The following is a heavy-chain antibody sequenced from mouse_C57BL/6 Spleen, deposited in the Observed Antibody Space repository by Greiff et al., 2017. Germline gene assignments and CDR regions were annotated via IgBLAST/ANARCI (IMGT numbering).Heavy chain of an antibody. CDR3: TREAEY. CDR1: GYTFTDYE. CDR2: IDPETGGT. Sequence: VQLVESGAELVRPGASVTLSCKASGYTFTDYEMHWVKQTPVHGLEWIGAIDPETGGTAYNQKFKGKAILTADKSSSTAYMELRSLTSEDSAVYYCTREAEYWGQGTTLTVSS. V-gene: IGHV1-15*01. J-gene: IGHJ2*01.